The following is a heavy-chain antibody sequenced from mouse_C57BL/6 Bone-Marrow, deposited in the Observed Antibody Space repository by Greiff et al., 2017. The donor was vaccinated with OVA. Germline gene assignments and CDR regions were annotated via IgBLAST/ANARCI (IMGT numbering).Heavy chain of an antibody. CDR1: GYSITSCYY. V-gene: IGHV3-6*01. D-gene: IGHD1-1*01. CDR3: ARLITTWYFDV. Sequence: EVQLQQSGPGLVKPSQSLSLSCSASGYSITSCYYWYWLRQCPGNQLEWMGYIGYDGSNNYNQTLKNRISITRDTSKNQFFLKLNPVTTEDTATYYCARLITTWYFDVWGTGTTVTVSS. CDR2: IGYDGSN. J-gene: IGHJ1*03.